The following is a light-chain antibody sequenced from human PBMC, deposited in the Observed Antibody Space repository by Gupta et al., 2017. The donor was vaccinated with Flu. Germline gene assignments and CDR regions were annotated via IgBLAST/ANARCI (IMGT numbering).Light chain of an antibody. CDR2: EVI. J-gene: IGLJ2*01. V-gene: IGLV2-23*02. Sequence: QSALTQPASVSGSPGQSISISCPGTYSDIGTFDLVSWYRQLPGKAPQLLIYEVIKRHPGVSDRFSGSRSGNTASLTISGLLTEDEADYYCCSYAGSRTFAVFGGGTKLTVL. CDR3: CSYAGSRTFAV. CDR1: YSDIGTFDL.